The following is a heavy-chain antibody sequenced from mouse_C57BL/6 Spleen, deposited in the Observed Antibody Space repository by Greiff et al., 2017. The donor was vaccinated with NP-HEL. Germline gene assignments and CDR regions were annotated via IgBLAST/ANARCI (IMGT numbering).Heavy chain of an antibody. D-gene: IGHD2-5*01. V-gene: IGHV1-61*01. CDR1: GYTFTSYW. CDR2: IYPSDSET. CDR3: ARDYSNYEGDYFDY. Sequence: QVQLQQPGAELVRPGSSVKLSCKASGYTFTSYWMDWVKQRPGQGLEWIGNIYPSDSETHYNQKFKDKATLTVDKSSSTAYMQLSSLTSEDSAVYYCARDYSNYEGDYFDYWGQGTTLTVSS. J-gene: IGHJ2*01.